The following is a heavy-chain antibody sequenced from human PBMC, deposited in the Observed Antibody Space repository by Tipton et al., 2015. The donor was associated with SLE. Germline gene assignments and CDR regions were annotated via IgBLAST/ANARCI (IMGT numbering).Heavy chain of an antibody. J-gene: IGHJ6*03. V-gene: IGHV4-4*08. CDR2: LYSTGLT. CDR1: GVSLTSYY. D-gene: IGHD2-2*01. Sequence: TLSLTCAVSGVSLTSYYWSWIRQSPGKALEWIAYLYSTGLTRSNPSLKGRVGISIDTSKNQFSLSLTSVTAADTAVYFCARDIVGPGGYYYMDVWGKGTTVSVSS. CDR3: ARDIVGPGGYYYMDV.